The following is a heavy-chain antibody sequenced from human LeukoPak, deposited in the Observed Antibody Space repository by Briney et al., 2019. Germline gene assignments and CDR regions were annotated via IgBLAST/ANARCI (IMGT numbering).Heavy chain of an antibody. J-gene: IGHJ5*01. Sequence: GGPLRLSCAASGLTFSDYYMSWIRQAPGKGLEWVSYISSSGSTTYYADSVKGRFTISRDNAKNSLYLQMNSLRAEDTAVYYCARKTSSGPFDSWGQGTVVSVSS. CDR1: GLTFSDYY. V-gene: IGHV3-11*01. CDR2: ISSSGSTT. D-gene: IGHD3-22*01. CDR3: ARKTSSGPFDS.